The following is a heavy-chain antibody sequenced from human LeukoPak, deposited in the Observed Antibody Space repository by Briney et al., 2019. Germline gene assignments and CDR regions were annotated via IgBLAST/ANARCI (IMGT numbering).Heavy chain of an antibody. D-gene: IGHD6-19*01. V-gene: IGHV1-18*01. CDR2: ISGYNGKT. Sequence: ASVKVSCKASGYTFTSYGICWVRQAPGQGLEWMGWISGYNGKTKYAQKSQGRVTMTTDTSTNTAYMELRSLSSDDTAVYYCARSGGPGYSSGWYGELDYWGQGTLVTVSS. J-gene: IGHJ4*02. CDR1: GYTFTSYG. CDR3: ARSGGPGYSSGWYGELDY.